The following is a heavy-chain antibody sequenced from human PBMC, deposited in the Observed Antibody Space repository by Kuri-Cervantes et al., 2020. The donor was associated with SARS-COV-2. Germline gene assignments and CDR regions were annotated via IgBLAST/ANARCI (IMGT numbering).Heavy chain of an antibody. D-gene: IGHD2-21*02. Sequence: LSLTCAASGFTFSSYGMHWVRQAPGKGLEWVAVIWYDGSNKYYADSVKGRFTISRDNSKNTLYLQMNSLRAEDTAVYYCARGGWGGDFTDYFDHWGQGTLVTVSS. V-gene: IGHV3-33*08. CDR2: IWYDGSNK. CDR1: GFTFSSYG. J-gene: IGHJ4*02. CDR3: ARGGWGGDFTDYFDH.